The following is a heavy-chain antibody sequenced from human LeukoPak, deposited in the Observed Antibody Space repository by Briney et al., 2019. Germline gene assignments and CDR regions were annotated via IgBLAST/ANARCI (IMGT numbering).Heavy chain of an antibody. CDR3: AKDKIVGDGRWDFDY. V-gene: IGHV3-23*01. CDR1: GFSLTSYA. Sequence: PGGSLRLSCVGSGFSLTSYAAGWVRQVPGKGLEWVSGMTGGGTTYYADYVEGRFVISRDNSRNTVYLQMNSLRAEDTALYFCAKDKIVGDGRWDFDYWGQGTLVTVSS. J-gene: IGHJ4*02. D-gene: IGHD2-15*01. CDR2: MTGGGTT.